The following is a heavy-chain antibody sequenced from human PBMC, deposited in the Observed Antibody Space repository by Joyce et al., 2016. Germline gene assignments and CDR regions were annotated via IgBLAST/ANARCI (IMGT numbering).Heavy chain of an antibody. J-gene: IGHJ3*02. D-gene: IGHD6-19*01. Sequence: QVQLQESGPGLVKPSETLSLTCTVSSGSISGYYWSWIRQPAGKGLEWIGRIHPNGGTNYNPSLQSRVTRSLDTSKNQFSLNLRSVTAADTAVYYCARGGYSSGWAFDIWGQGTMVTVSS. V-gene: IGHV4-4*07. CDR3: ARGGYSSGWAFDI. CDR1: SGSISGYY. CDR2: IHPNGGT.